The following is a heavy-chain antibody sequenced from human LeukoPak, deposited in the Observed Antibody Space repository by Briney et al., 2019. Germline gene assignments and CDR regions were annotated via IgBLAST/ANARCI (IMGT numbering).Heavy chain of an antibody. CDR1: EFTFSRYA. V-gene: IGHV3-11*01. J-gene: IGHJ4*02. Sequence: PGGSLRLSCVASEFTFSRYAMSWIRQAPGKGLEWVSYISSSGSTIYYADSVKGRFTISRDNAKNSLYLQMNSLRAEDTAVYYCARSGLGIALDYWGQGTLVTVSS. CDR3: ARSGLGIALDY. CDR2: ISSSGSTI. D-gene: IGHD7-27*01.